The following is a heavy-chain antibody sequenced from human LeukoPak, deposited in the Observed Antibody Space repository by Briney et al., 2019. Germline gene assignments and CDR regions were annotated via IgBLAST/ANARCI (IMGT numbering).Heavy chain of an antibody. D-gene: IGHD2-21*02. CDR2: ISATGGTT. J-gene: IGHJ5*02. CDR3: AKGKVTAFLDWFDP. Sequence: PGGSLRLSCAASGFTFSTYAMSWVRQAPGKGLEWVSAISATGGTTYYADSVKGRFTISSDTSKNTLYLQLNSLRAEDTAIYYCAKGKVTAFLDWFDPWGQGTLVTVSS. CDR1: GFTFSTYA. V-gene: IGHV3-23*01.